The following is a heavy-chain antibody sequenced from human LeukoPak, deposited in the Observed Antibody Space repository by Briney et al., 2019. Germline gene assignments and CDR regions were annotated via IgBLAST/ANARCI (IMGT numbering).Heavy chain of an antibody. CDR2: ISSSSSYT. CDR1: GFTFSDYY. D-gene: IGHD3-10*01. CDR3: ARHATPMVRGANDY. V-gene: IGHV3-11*06. Sequence: GGSLRLSCAASGFTFSDYYMSWIRQAPGKGLEWVSYISSSSSYTNYADSVKGRFTISRDNAKNSLYLQMNSLRAEDTAVYYCARHATPMVRGANDYWGQGTLVTVSS. J-gene: IGHJ4*02.